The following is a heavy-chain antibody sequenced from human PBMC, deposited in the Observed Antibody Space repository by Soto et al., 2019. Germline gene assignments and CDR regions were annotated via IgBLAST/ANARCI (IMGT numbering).Heavy chain of an antibody. CDR2: IYWDDDK. CDR3: ARLRFLSKPLVTRAFDI. CDR1: GFSLSTSGGG. D-gene: IGHD3-3*01. J-gene: IGHJ3*02. V-gene: IGHV2-5*02. Sequence: GSGRTLVNPTQTLTLACTFSGFSLSTSGGGVGWIRQPPGKALEWLALIYWDDDKHYSPSLKSRLTITKDTSTNKVVLTVTNMEPVDTATYYCARLRFLSKPLVTRAFDIWGKGTMVTVS.